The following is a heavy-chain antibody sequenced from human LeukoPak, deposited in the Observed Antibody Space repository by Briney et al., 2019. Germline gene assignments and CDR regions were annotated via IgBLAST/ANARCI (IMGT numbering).Heavy chain of an antibody. J-gene: IGHJ3*02. CDR1: GFTFSSYI. V-gene: IGHV3-48*01. D-gene: IGHD2-2*03. CDR2: IDIRSTTI. CDR3: ARDGYCSSTSCLDI. Sequence: PGGSLRLSCAASGFTFSSYIMNWVRQAPGKGLEWVSYIDIRSTTIYYGDSVKGRLTISRDNAKNSLYLQMNRLRAEDKAVYYCARDGYCSSTSCLDIWGQGTMVTVSS.